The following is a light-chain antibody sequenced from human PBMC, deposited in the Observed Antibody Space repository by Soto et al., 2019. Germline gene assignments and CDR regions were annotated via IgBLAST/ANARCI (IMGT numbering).Light chain of an antibody. Sequence: QTVVTQGPSLTVSPGGTVTLTCGSSTGADTSGHYPYWFQQKPGQAPRTLIYDTSNKHSWTPARFSGSLLGGKAALTLSGAQPEDEAEYYCLLSYSGARPYVVFGGGTKVTVL. CDR3: LLSYSGARPYVV. V-gene: IGLV7-46*01. CDR1: TGADTSGHY. CDR2: DTS. J-gene: IGLJ2*01.